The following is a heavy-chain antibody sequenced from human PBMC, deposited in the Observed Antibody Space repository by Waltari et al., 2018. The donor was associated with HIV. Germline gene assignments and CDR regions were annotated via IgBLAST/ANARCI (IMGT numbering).Heavy chain of an antibody. Sequence: QVQLVDSGGGVVQPGKSLRLPCASFSSYSMHWIRQAPGRGLEWVALISHDGRQKHYADSVKGRFTSASDNSKTTLYLQMNSLRVEDTAVYVCAKSGHSVEWLFSYFDFWGQGTLVTVSS. D-gene: IGHD3-3*01. V-gene: IGHV3-30-3*02. CDR3: AKSGHSVEWLFSYFDF. CDR2: ISHDGRQK. J-gene: IGHJ4*02. CDR1: SFSSYS.